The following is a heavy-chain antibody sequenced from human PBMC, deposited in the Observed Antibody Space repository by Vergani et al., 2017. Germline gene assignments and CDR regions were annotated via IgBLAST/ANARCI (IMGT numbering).Heavy chain of an antibody. CDR2: ISSSGSTI. D-gene: IGHD3-10*01. J-gene: IGHJ4*02. Sequence: QVQLVESGGGLVKPGGSLRLSCAASGFIFSDYYMSWIRQAPGKGLEWVSYISSSGSTIYYPDSVKGRFTISRDNAKNSLYLQMNSLRAENTAVYCWAKESPMAEAQIDYWGQGTLVTVSS. V-gene: IGHV3-11*01. CDR3: AKESPMAEAQIDY. CDR1: GFIFSDYY.